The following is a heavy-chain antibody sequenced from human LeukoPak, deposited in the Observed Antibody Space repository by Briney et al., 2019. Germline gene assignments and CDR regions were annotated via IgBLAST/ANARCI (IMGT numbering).Heavy chain of an antibody. D-gene: IGHD3-10*02. CDR1: GLTFSSYW. CDR2: INKDGSA. V-gene: IGHV3-7*01. J-gene: IGHJ6*04. CDR3: AELGITMIGGV. Sequence: GGSLRLSCVASGLTFSSYWMTWVRQAPGKGLEWVANINKDGSANEDSVKGRFTISRDNAKNSLYLQMNSLRVEDTAVYYCAELGITMIGGVWGKGTTVTISS.